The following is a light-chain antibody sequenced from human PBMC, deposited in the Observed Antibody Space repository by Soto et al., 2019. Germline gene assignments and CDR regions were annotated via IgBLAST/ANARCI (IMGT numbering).Light chain of an antibody. CDR1: QSVSSN. CDR2: DAS. Sequence: EIVMTQSPATLSVSPGERATLSCRASQSVSSNLAWYQQKPGQAPRLLIFDASTRATGIPARFSGSGSGTDFTLTIRRLEPEDFALYYCQQYVGSPITFGQGTRLEIK. V-gene: IGKV3-15*01. J-gene: IGKJ5*01. CDR3: QQYVGSPIT.